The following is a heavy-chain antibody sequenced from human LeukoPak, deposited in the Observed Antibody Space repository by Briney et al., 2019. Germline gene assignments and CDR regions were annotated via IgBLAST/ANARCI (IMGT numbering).Heavy chain of an antibody. V-gene: IGHV3-20*04. J-gene: IGHJ3*02. D-gene: IGHD3-3*01. CDR2: INWNGGST. CDR3: ARARITIFGVVIRDAFDI. Sequence: PGGSLRLSCAASGFTFDDYGMSWVRQTPGKGLEWISGINWNGGSTGYADSVKGRFTISRDNAKNSLYLQINSLRAEDTAFYYCARARITIFGVVIRDAFDIWGQGTMVTVSS. CDR1: GFTFDDYG.